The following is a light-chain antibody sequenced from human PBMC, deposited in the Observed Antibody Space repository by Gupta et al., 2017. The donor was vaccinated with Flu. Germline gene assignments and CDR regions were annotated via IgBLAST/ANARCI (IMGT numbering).Light chain of an antibody. CDR2: GSN. J-gene: IGLJ1*01. Sequence: QSVVAQPPSASGTPGQRVTISCSGSSSNIGTYTVTWYQQVPGMAPKLLIYGSNQRPSGVPDRFSGSKSGTSASLAITGLQSEDEADYYCAAWDDSLNGHYVFGTGTKVTVL. CDR1: SSNIGTYT. CDR3: AAWDDSLNGHYV. V-gene: IGLV1-44*01.